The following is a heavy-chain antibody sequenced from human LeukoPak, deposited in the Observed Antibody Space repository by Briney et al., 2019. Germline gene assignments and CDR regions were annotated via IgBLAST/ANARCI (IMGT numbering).Heavy chain of an antibody. Sequence: SETLSLTCAVYGGPFSGYYWSWIRQPPGKGLEWIGEINHSGSTNYNPSLKSRVTISVDTSKNQFSLKLSSVTAADTAVYYCARRTDTAMEFDYWGQGTLVTVSS. CDR2: INHSGST. CDR1: GGPFSGYY. J-gene: IGHJ4*02. D-gene: IGHD5-18*01. CDR3: ARRTDTAMEFDY. V-gene: IGHV4-34*01.